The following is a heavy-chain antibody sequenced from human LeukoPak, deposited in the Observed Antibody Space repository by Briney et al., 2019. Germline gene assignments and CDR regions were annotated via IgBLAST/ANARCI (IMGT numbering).Heavy chain of an antibody. CDR3: ARETSQKGAHHMDV. J-gene: IGHJ6*03. D-gene: IGHD3-16*01. CDR2: IYYSGYT. V-gene: IGHV4-59*01. CDR1: GGSISSYY. Sequence: SETLSLTCTVSGGSISSYYWSWIRQPPGKGLEWIGDIYYSGYTNYNPSLKSRVTISVDTSKNQFSLKLRSVTAADTAVYYCARETSQKGAHHMDVWGKGTTVTISS.